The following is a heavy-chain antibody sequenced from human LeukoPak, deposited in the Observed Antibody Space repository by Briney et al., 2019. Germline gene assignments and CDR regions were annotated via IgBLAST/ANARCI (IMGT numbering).Heavy chain of an antibody. J-gene: IGHJ6*02. Sequence: GGSLRLSCAASGFTFSSYSMNWVRQAPEKGLEWVSSISSSSYIYYADSVKGRFTISRDNAKNSLYLQMNSLRAEDTAVYYCASIKGYCSSTSCYAHDYYYGMDVWGQGTTVTVSS. CDR3: ASIKGYCSSTSCYAHDYYYGMDV. CDR2: ISSSSYI. D-gene: IGHD2-2*01. CDR1: GFTFSSYS. V-gene: IGHV3-21*01.